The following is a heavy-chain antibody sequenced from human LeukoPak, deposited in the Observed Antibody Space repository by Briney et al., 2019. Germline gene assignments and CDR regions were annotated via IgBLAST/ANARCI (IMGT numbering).Heavy chain of an antibody. J-gene: IGHJ4*02. CDR2: ISGSGGYT. Sequence: PGGSLRLSCAASGFTFSNYAMSWVRQAPGKGLEWVSAISGSGGYTFYTDSVKGRFTISRDNSKNTLYLQMKGLRAEDTAVYYCVKDSVVVAGLVNYFDYWGQGTLVTVSS. CDR3: VKDSVVVAGLVNYFDY. V-gene: IGHV3-23*01. CDR1: GFTFSNYA. D-gene: IGHD6-19*01.